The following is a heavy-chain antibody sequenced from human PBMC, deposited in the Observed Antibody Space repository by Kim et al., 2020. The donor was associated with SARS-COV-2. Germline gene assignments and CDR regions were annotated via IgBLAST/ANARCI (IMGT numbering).Heavy chain of an antibody. CDR2: ISYDGSNK. V-gene: IGHV3-30-3*01. Sequence: GGSLRLSCAASGFTFSSYAMHWVRQAPGKGLEWVAVISYDGSNKYYADSVKGRFTISRDNSKNTLYLQMNSLRAEDTAVYYCAREGYSSSRVLLDYYGMDVWGQGTTVTVSS. CDR3: AREGYSSSRVLLDYYGMDV. J-gene: IGHJ6*02. CDR1: GFTFSSYA. D-gene: IGHD6-13*01.